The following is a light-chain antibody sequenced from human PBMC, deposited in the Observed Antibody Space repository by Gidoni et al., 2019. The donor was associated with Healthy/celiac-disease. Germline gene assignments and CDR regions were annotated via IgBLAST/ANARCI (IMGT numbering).Light chain of an antibody. Sequence: DIVMTQSPDSLAVSLGERATINCKSSQSVLYSSNNKNYLAWYQQKPGQPPKLLIYWSSTRESGVPDRCSGSGSGTDFTLTIISLQAEDVAVYYCQQYCSTPWTFGQGTKVEIK. CDR2: WSS. CDR3: QQYCSTPWT. J-gene: IGKJ1*01. V-gene: IGKV4-1*01. CDR1: QSVLYSSNNKNY.